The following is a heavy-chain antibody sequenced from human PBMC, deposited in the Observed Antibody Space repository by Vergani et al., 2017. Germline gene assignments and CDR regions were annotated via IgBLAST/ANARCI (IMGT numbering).Heavy chain of an antibody. D-gene: IGHD5-12*01. CDR1: GYTFTDYY. CDR2: INPNSGGA. Sequence: QVQLVQSGAEVKKPGASVKVSCKASGYTFTDYYMHWVRQAPGQGPEWLGRINPNSGGANFAQKFQGRVTMTRDTSISTAYMELSRLRADDTAVYYCARVHRGYSGYDLRYWGQGTLVTVS. J-gene: IGHJ4*02. CDR3: ARVHRGYSGYDLRY. V-gene: IGHV1-2*06.